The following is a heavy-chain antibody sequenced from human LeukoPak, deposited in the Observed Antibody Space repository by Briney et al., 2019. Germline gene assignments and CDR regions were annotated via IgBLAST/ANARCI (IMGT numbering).Heavy chain of an antibody. CDR1: GGSFSGYY. V-gene: IGHV4-34*01. CDR3: SRGPGCDYGGKGSYYYYYGMDV. J-gene: IGHJ6*02. CDR2: INQSGST. D-gene: IGHD4-23*01. Sequence: SETLSLTCAVYGGSFSGYYWSWIRHPPGKGREWIGEINQSGSTNYNPSLKSRVTISVDTSKNQYSLKLSSVTAAGTAVDYCSRGPGCDYGGKGSYYYYYGMDVWGQGTTVTVSS.